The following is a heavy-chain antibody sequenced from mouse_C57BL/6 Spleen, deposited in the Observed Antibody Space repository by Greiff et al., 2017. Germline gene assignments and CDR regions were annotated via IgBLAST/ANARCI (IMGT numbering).Heavy chain of an antibody. CDR1: GYTFTSYT. J-gene: IGHJ3*01. D-gene: IGHD2-4*01. CDR2: INPSSGYT. CDR3: ASHYDYNAWFAY. Sequence: VKLQESGAELARPGASVKMSCKASGYTFTSYTMHWVKPRPGQGLEWIGYINPSSGYTKYNQKFKDKATLTADKSSSTAYMQLSSLTSEDSAVYYCASHYDYNAWFAYWGQGTLVTVSA. V-gene: IGHV1-4*01.